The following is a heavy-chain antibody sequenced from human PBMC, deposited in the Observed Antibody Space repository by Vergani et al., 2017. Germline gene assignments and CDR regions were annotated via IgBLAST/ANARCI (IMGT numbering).Heavy chain of an antibody. D-gene: IGHD3-10*01. CDR3: ARGQSGSYYRYFEH. CDR1: GYDFTNYG. Sequence: QVQLVQSGPEVKKPGASVKVSCKASGYDFTNYGLGWVRQAPGQGLEWMGWISAYNCNTKYAQKFQGRVSVTTDTSTTTVYMELRRLTSDDTAVYYCARGQSGSYYRYFEHWGQGTLVIVSS. V-gene: IGHV1-18*01. CDR2: ISAYNCNT. J-gene: IGHJ1*01.